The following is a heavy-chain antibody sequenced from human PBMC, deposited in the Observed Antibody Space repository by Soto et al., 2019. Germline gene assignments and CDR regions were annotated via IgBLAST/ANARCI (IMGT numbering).Heavy chain of an antibody. V-gene: IGHV1-18*01. CDR1: DYTFTRYG. CDR3: AKNGQPPYYYYGMDV. D-gene: IGHD2-8*01. CDR2: ISGYNGDT. Sequence: QGQLVQSRAELKKPGASVKVSCKASDYTFTRYGISWVRQAPGQGLAWMGWISGYNGDTNYAQKFQGRVTMTIDTSTTTAYMELRSLTSDDTAVYYCAKNGQPPYYYYGMDVWGQGTTVTVSS. J-gene: IGHJ6*02.